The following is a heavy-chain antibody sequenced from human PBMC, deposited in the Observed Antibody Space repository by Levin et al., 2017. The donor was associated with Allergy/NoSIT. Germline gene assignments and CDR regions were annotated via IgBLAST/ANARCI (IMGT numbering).Heavy chain of an antibody. CDR3: TTDTPGDDRFPNWFDP. D-gene: IGHD2-21*02. J-gene: IGHJ5*02. CDR2: IKSKTDGGTT. CDR1: GFTFSNAW. V-gene: IGHV3-15*01. Sequence: GESLKISCAASGFTFSNAWMSWVRQAPGKGLEWVGRIKSKTDGGTTDYAAPVKGRFTISRDDSKNTLYLQMNSLKTEDTAVYYCTTDTPGDDRFPNWFDPWGQGTLVTVSS.